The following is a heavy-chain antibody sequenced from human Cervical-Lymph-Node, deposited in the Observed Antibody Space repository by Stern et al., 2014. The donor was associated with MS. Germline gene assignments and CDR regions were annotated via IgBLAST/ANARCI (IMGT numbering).Heavy chain of an antibody. J-gene: IGHJ6*02. V-gene: IGHV1-69*12. CDR1: GGTFNTQA. CDR3: ATPSTVIVGGMDV. Sequence: QDQLVQSGAEVKQPGSSVKVSCKTSGGTFNTQAITWVRQAPGHGLEWVGVIIPIFGTPNYAQKVQDRVTITADESTSTAYMDLSSLRSEDTAVYYCATPSTVIVGGMDVWGQGTTVTVSS. CDR2: IIPIFGTP. D-gene: IGHD4-17*01.